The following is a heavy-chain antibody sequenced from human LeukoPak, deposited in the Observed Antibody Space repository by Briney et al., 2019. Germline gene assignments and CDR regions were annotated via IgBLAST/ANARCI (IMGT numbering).Heavy chain of an antibody. CDR3: ANWGAPGPEFDY. D-gene: IGHD7-27*01. Sequence: GGSLRLSCAASGFTFSSYSMNWVRQAPGKGLEWVSSISSSSSYIYYADSVKGRFTISRDNSKNTLYLQMNSLRAEDTAVYYCANWGAPGPEFDYWGQGTLVTVSS. J-gene: IGHJ4*02. V-gene: IGHV3-21*01. CDR2: ISSSSSYI. CDR1: GFTFSSYS.